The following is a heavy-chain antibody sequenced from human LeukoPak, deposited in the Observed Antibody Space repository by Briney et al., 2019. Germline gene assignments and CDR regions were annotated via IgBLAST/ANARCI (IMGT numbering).Heavy chain of an antibody. CDR1: GDSISSSSSY. D-gene: IGHD3-22*01. V-gene: IGHV4-39*07. CDR2: IYYSGST. J-gene: IGHJ4*02. Sequence: SETLSLTCTVSGDSISSSSSYWGWIRQPPGEGLEWIGSIYYSGSTYYNTSLKSRVTISVDTSKNQFSLKLSSVTAADTAVYYCARDRATDGYDSSGYYYPTFDYWGQGTLVTVSS. CDR3: ARDRATDGYDSSGYYYPTFDY.